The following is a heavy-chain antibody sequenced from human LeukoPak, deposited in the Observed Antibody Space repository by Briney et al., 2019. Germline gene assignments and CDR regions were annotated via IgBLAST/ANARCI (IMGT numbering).Heavy chain of an antibody. J-gene: IGHJ4*02. CDR1: GFTFSSYA. CDR2: IKQDGTDK. D-gene: IGHD3-9*01. Sequence: GGSLRLSCAASGFTFSSYAMNWVRQAPGEGLELVAIIKQDGTDKYYVESVKGRFTISRDNAKDSLYLQMNSLRAEDTALYYCARVLSRSSDFWGQGTLVTVSS. V-gene: IGHV3-7*01. CDR3: ARVLSRSSDF.